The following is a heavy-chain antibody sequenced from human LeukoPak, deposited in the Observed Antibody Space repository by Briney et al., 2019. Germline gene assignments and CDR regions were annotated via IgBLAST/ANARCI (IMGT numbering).Heavy chain of an antibody. V-gene: IGHV3-74*01. CDR2: TNLHGTTV. CDR1: GLSFSNYW. Sequence: GGSLRLSCAVSGLSFSNYWMHWVRQAPGKGLVWVARTNLHGTTVDYADSVKGRFIISRDNAKNTLFLQMNSLRAEDTAVYYCASGYTYVRLGDHWGQGTLVTVSS. J-gene: IGHJ4*02. D-gene: IGHD5-18*01. CDR3: ASGYTYVRLGDH.